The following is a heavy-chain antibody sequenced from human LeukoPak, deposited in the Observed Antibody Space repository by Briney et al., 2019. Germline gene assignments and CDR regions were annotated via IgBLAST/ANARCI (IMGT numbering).Heavy chain of an antibody. V-gene: IGHV4-61*02. CDR1: GGSINRGTHY. CDR2: INTSGST. J-gene: IGHJ6*03. Sequence: SETLSLTCTVSGGSINRGTHYWSWVRQPAGKGLEWIGRINTSGSTNYNPSLKSRVTMSVDTSKNQFSLKVNSVTAADTAVYYCARGVGGSYRGSRKYYFYMDVWGKGTTVTISS. CDR3: ARGVGGSYRGSRKYYFYMDV. D-gene: IGHD1-26*01.